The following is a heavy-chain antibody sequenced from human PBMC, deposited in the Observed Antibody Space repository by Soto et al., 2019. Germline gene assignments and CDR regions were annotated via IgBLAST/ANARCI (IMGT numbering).Heavy chain of an antibody. CDR3: ARAYSDSFDI. CDR2: ISSSGTGI. Sequence: QVQLVESGGGLVKPGGSLRLSGAASGFTFSDYYMTWIRQAPGKGLEWVAYISSSGTGIYYPDSVKGRFTISRDNTKKSLYLQISSLRAEDTAVYYCARAYSDSFDIWGQGTVVTVSS. J-gene: IGHJ3*02. D-gene: IGHD2-15*01. CDR1: GFTFSDYY. V-gene: IGHV3-11*01.